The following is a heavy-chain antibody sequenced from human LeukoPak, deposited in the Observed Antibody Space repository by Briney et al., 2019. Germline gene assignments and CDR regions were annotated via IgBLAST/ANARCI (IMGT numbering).Heavy chain of an antibody. CDR3: ARGPRSSGWYRAFDI. V-gene: IGHV1-46*01. Sequence: ASVKVSCKASGYTFTSYYMHWVRQAPGQGLEWMGIINPSGGSTSYAQKFQGRVTITRNTSISTAYMELSSLRSEDTAVYYCARGPRSSGWYRAFDIWGQGTMVTVSS. CDR1: GYTFTSYY. CDR2: INPSGGST. D-gene: IGHD6-19*01. J-gene: IGHJ3*02.